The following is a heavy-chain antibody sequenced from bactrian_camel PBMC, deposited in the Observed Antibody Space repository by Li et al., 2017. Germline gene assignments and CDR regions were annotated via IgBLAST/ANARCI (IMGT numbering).Heavy chain of an antibody. CDR3: AAEWGERCSDGRQIYEYNV. CDR2: ISIEGDQT. V-gene: IGHV3S6*01. Sequence: QVQLVESGEGSVQIGGSLKLSCEVYEYSLTGYCMGWFRQSPGKAREGVARISIEGDQTYYADFVEGRFTISEDSASATMFLQMSKLKPEDTAMYYCAAEWGERCSDGRQIYEYNVRDQGTQVTVS. CDR1: EYSLTGYC. D-gene: IGHD2*01. J-gene: IGHJ4*01.